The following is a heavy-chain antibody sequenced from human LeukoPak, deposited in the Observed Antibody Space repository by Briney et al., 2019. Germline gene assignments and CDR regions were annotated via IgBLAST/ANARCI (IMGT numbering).Heavy chain of an antibody. V-gene: IGHV4-59*01. D-gene: IGHD3-3*01. Sequence: SETLSLTCTVSGGSISSYYWSWIRQPPGKGLEWIGYIYYRGSTNYNPSLKSRVTISVDTSKNQFSLKLSSVTAADTAVYYCARVPIYYDFWSGYYWRWAFDIWGQGTMVTVSS. CDR1: GGSISSYY. J-gene: IGHJ3*02. CDR2: IYYRGST. CDR3: ARVPIYYDFWSGYYWRWAFDI.